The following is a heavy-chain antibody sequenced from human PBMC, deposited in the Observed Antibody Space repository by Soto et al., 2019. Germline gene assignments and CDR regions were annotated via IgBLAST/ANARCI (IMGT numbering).Heavy chain of an antibody. J-gene: IGHJ4*02. Sequence: EVRLVESGGGVVRPGGSLRLSCAVSGFTFDDYGMSWVRQVPGKGLEWVCGSTSNEGSSRYADSVKGRFTISRDNAKKSLYLQMNGLRAEDTAFYYCARGETIFDYWGQGTLVTVSS. CDR3: ARGETIFDY. V-gene: IGHV3-20*04. CDR1: GFTFDDYG. CDR2: STSNEGSS. D-gene: IGHD3-3*01.